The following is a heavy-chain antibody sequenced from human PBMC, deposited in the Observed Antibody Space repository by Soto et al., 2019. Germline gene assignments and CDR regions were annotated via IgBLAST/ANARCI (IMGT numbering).Heavy chain of an antibody. CDR3: ARDMLTTSYYYYGMDV. Sequence: PGGSLRLSCAASGFTFSSYAMSWVRQAPGKGLEWVSAISGSGGSTYYADSVKGRFTISRDNSKNTLYLQMNSLRAEDTAVYYCARDMLTTSYYYYGMDVWGQGTTVTVSS. CDR2: ISGSGGST. CDR1: GFTFSSYA. J-gene: IGHJ6*02. V-gene: IGHV3-23*01. D-gene: IGHD4-4*01.